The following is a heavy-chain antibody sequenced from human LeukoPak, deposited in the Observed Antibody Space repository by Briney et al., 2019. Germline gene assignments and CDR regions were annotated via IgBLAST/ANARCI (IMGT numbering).Heavy chain of an antibody. V-gene: IGHV3-74*01. CDR1: GFTLSGNW. CDR3: AKRYYDFPLDY. J-gene: IGHJ4*02. CDR2: INSDGSST. D-gene: IGHD3-3*01. Sequence: PGGSLRLSCAASGFTLSGNWMHWVRQAPGKGLVWVSRINSDGSSTSYADSVKGRFTISRDNSKNTLYLQINNPRVEDTAVYYCAKRYYDFPLDYWGQGTLVTVSS.